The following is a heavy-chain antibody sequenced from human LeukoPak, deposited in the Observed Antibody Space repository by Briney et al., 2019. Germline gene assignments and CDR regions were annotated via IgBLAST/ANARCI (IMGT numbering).Heavy chain of an antibody. D-gene: IGHD3-3*01. Sequence: SETLSLTCTVSGGSINRSSRYYWGWIRQPPGKGLEGIGSIFYSGSTYYNPSLKSRVTISVDTSNNQFSLKLTSVTAADTAVYYCARHVPSTIFFNWFDPWGQGTLVTVSS. CDR1: GGSINRSSRYY. J-gene: IGHJ5*02. CDR3: ARHVPSTIFFNWFDP. V-gene: IGHV4-39*01. CDR2: IFYSGST.